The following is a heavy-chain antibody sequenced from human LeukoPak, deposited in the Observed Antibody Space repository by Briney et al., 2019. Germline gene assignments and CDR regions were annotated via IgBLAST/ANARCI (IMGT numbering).Heavy chain of an antibody. D-gene: IGHD2-15*01. J-gene: IGHJ6*03. Sequence: SETLSLTCTVSGYSISSAYYWGWIRQPPGKGLEWIASIYHSGSTYYNPSLKSRVIISVDTSKNQFSLKLSSVTAAYTAVYYCXXXXEGYCSGDNCYYYYYYMDVWGKGTTVTVSS. CDR3: XXXXEGYCSGDNCYYYYYYMDV. V-gene: IGHV4-38-2*02. CDR1: GYSISSAYY. CDR2: IYHSGST.